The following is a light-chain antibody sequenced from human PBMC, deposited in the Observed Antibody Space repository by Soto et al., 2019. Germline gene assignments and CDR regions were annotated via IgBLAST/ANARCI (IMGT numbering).Light chain of an antibody. CDR3: SSYTTSNTRQIV. CDR1: XXXXXGYNY. J-gene: IGLJ1*01. CDR2: DVS. V-gene: IGLV2-14*03. Sequence: QSALTQPASVSGSPGQSXTXXXXXXXXXXXGYNYVSWYQHHPGKAPKLMIYDVSNRPSGVSNRFSGSKSGNTASLTISGLQPEDEADYYCSSYTTSNTRQIVFGTGTKVTVL.